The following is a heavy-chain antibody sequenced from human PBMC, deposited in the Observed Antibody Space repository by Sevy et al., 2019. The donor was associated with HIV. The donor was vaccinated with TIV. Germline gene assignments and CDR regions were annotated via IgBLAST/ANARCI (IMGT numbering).Heavy chain of an antibody. J-gene: IGHJ6*02. D-gene: IGHD2-8*01. CDR1: GFTFDDYA. V-gene: IGHV3-9*01. CDR2: ISWNSGSI. CDR3: AKDRGPCTKGVCAYYYYGMDV. Sequence: GGSLRLSCAASGFTFDDYAMHWVRQAPGKGLEWVSGISWNSGSIGYADSVKGRFTISRDNAKNSLYLQMNSLRAEDTALYYCAKDRGPCTKGVCAYYYYGMDVWGQGTTVTVSS.